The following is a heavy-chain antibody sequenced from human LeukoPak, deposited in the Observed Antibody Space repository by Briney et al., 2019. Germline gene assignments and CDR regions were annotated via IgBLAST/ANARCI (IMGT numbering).Heavy chain of an antibody. CDR3: ARGNSCSGGSCSYYFDY. J-gene: IGHJ4*02. Sequence: GGSLRLSCAASGFTFSSYWMSWVRQAPGKGLDWVSSISSSSSYIYYADSLKGRFTISRDNAKNSLYLQMNSLRAEDTAVYYCARGNSCSGGSCSYYFDYWGQGTLVTVSS. CDR1: GFTFSSYW. V-gene: IGHV3-21*01. D-gene: IGHD2-15*01. CDR2: ISSSSSYI.